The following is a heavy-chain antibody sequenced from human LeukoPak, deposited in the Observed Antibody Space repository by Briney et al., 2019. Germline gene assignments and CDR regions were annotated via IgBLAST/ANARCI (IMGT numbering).Heavy chain of an antibody. V-gene: IGHV3-23*01. J-gene: IGHJ4*02. Sequence: GGSLRLSCAASGSTFSSYAMSWVRQAPGKGLEWVSAISGSGGSTYYADSVKGRFTISRDNSKNSLYLQMNSLRAEDTAVYYCARDSSGWYTFGYWGQGTLVTVSS. CDR2: ISGSGGST. CDR3: ARDSSGWYTFGY. D-gene: IGHD6-19*01. CDR1: GSTFSSYA.